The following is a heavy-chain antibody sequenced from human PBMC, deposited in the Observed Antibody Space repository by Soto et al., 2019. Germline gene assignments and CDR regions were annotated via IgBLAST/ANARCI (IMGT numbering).Heavy chain of an antibody. CDR2: ISGSGGST. J-gene: IGHJ6*02. CDR1: GFTFSSYA. CDR3: AKVSASEYSSSWYSLSYYYYYGMDV. D-gene: IGHD6-13*01. Sequence: GGSLRLSCAASGFTFSSYAMSWVRQAPGKGLEWVSAISGSGGSTYYADSVKGRFTISRDNSKNTLYLQMNSLRAEDTAVYYCAKVSASEYSSSWYSLSYYYYYGMDVWGQGTTVAVSS. V-gene: IGHV3-23*01.